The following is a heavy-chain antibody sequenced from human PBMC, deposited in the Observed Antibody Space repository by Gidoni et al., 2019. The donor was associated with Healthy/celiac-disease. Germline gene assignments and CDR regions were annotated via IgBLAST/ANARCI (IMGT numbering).Heavy chain of an antibody. Sequence: QLQLQESGPGLVKPSETLSLTCTVSGGSISSSSYYWGWIRQPPGKGLEWIGSIYYSGSTYYNPSLKSRVTISVDTSKNQFSLKLSSVTAADTAVYYCATSDLRGGWRFDYWGQGTLVTVSS. V-gene: IGHV4-39*01. D-gene: IGHD6-19*01. CDR1: GGSISSSSYY. CDR3: ATSDLRGGWRFDY. CDR2: IYYSGST. J-gene: IGHJ4*02.